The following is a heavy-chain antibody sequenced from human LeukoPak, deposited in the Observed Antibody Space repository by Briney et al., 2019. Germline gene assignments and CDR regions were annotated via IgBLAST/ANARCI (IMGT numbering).Heavy chain of an antibody. V-gene: IGHV1-69*05. D-gene: IGHD2-8*01. CDR3: ARVPGFVLMVYDSSTNWFDP. Sequence: SVKVSCKASGGTFSGYAISWVRQAPGQGLEWMGGIIPIFGTANYAQKLQGRVTITTDTSTSTAYMELRSLRSDDTAVYYCARVPGFVLMVYDSSTNWFDPWGQGTLVTVSS. CDR1: GGTFSGYA. CDR2: IIPIFGTA. J-gene: IGHJ5*02.